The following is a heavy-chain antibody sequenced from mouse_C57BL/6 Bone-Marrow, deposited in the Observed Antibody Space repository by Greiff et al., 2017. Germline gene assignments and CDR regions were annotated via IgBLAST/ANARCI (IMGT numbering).Heavy chain of an antibody. V-gene: IGHV14-2*01. Sequence: VQLQQSGAELVKPGASVKLSCTASGFNIKDYYIHWVKQRTEQGLEWIGRIDPEDGETKYAPKFQDKATITADTSSNTAYLQLSSLTSEDTAVYDCTRSLIYYGTNYWGQGTTLTGSS. J-gene: IGHJ2*01. CDR2: IDPEDGET. CDR1: GFNIKDYY. D-gene: IGHD1-1*01. CDR3: TRSLIYYGTNY.